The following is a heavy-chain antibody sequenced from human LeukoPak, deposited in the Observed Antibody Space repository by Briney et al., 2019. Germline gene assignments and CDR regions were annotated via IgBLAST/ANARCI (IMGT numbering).Heavy chain of an antibody. CDR2: MNPNSGNT. D-gene: IGHD6-19*01. J-gene: IGHJ1*01. V-gene: IGHV1-8*01. Sequence: ASVKVSCKASGYTFTSYDINWVRQATGQGLELMGWMNPNSGNTGYAQKFQGRVTMTRNTSISTAYMELSSLRSEDTAVYYCAETIAVAGKDFQHWGQGTLVTVSS. CDR3: AETIAVAGKDFQH. CDR1: GYTFTSYD.